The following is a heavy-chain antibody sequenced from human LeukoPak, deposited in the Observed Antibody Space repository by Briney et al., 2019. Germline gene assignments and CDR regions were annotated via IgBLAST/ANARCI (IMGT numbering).Heavy chain of an antibody. D-gene: IGHD5-18*01. Sequence: GGSLRLSCAASGFTFSSYAMSWVRQAPGKGLEWVSAISGSGGSTYYADSVKGRFTISRDNSKNTLYLQMGSLRAEDMAVYYCARGNTAMVEYWGQGTLVTVSS. CDR1: GFTFSSYA. V-gene: IGHV3-23*01. J-gene: IGHJ4*02. CDR3: ARGNTAMVEY. CDR2: ISGSGGST.